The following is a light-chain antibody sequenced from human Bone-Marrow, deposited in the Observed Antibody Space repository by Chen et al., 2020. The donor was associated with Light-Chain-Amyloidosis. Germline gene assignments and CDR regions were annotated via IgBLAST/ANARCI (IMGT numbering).Light chain of an antibody. CDR2: EVT. CDR3: SSYTITNTRV. J-gene: IGLJ1*01. CDR1: SSDVGGDNH. V-gene: IGLV2-14*01. Sequence: QSALTQPASVSGPPGQSITISCTGTSSDVGGDNHVSWYQQHPDKAPKLMIYEVTNRPSWVPYRFSGSKSDNTASLTISGLQAEDEADYFCSSYTITNTRVFGSGTRVTVL.